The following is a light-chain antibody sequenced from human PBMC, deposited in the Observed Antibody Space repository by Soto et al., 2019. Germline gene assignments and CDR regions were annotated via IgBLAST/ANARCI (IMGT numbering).Light chain of an antibody. CDR1: QIVSSSY. CDR3: QQHGSSPPSWT. CDR2: GAS. V-gene: IGKV3-20*01. Sequence: EIVLTQSTGTLSLSPGERATLFCRVSQIVSSSYLAWYQQKPGQAPRLLIYGASSRATGIPDRFSGSGSGTDFTLTISRLEPEDFAVYYCQQHGSSPPSWTFGQGTKVEIK. J-gene: IGKJ1*01.